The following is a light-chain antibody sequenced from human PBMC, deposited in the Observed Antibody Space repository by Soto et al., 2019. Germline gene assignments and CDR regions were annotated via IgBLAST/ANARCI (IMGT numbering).Light chain of an antibody. CDR3: QQYSDWPPLP. J-gene: IGKJ4*01. V-gene: IGKV3-15*01. CDR2: DAS. CDR1: QSIRTN. Sequence: EIMMTQSPATVSVSPGERATLSCRASQSIRTNVAWYQQKPGQALRLLIYDASTRATGLSSRFSGSGSGTEFTLTISSLQSEDVALCYCQQYSDWPPLPFGGGTRLEI.